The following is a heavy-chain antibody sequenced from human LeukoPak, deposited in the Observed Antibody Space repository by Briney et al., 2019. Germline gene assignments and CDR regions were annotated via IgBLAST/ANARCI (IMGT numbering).Heavy chain of an antibody. V-gene: IGHV3-33*08. J-gene: IGHJ6*02. CDR2: IWYDGSNK. CDR3: ARDRIVGAKRTYYYYYGMDV. D-gene: IGHD1-26*01. CDR1: GFTFSSYG. Sequence: RGSLRLSCAASGFTFSSYGMHWVRQAPGKGLEWVAVIWYDGSNKYYADSVKGRFTISRDNSKNTLYLQMNSLRAEDTAVYYCARDRIVGAKRTYYYYYGMDVWGQGTTVTVSS.